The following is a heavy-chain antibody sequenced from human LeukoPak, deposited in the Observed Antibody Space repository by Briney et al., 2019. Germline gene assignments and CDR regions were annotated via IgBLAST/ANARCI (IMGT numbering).Heavy chain of an antibody. CDR1: GGSISSYY. CDR3: ARVELGSNFDY. V-gene: IGHV4-59*01. D-gene: IGHD7-27*01. Sequence: KPSETLSLTCTVSGGSISSYYWSWIRQPPGKGLEWIGYIYYSGSTNYNPSLKSRVTISVDTSKNQFSLKLSSVTAADTAVYYCARVELGSNFDYWGQGTLVTVSS. J-gene: IGHJ4*02. CDR2: IYYSGST.